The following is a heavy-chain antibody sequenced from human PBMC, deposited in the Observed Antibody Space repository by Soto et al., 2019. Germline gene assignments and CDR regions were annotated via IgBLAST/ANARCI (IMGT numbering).Heavy chain of an antibody. J-gene: IGHJ6*02. CDR1: GDSVASNTAA. D-gene: IGHD2-2*01. CDR2: TYYRSKWFD. V-gene: IGHV6-1*01. CDR3: TRGLSFSFYAMDV. Sequence: SQTLSLTCAISGDSVASNTAAWNWVRQSPSRGLEWLGRTYYRSKWFDDYATSVKSRITINSDTSKDQFSLQLDYVTPEDTAVYYCTRGLSFSFYAMDVWGQGNTVTVSS.